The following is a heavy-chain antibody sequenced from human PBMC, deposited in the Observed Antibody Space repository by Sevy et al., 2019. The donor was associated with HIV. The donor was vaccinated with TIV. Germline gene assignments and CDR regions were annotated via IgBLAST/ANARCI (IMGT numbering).Heavy chain of an antibody. CDR1: GFTFSSYA. V-gene: IGHV3-30-3*01. J-gene: IGHJ3*02. Sequence: GGSLRLSCAASGFTFSSYAMHWVRQAPGKGLEWVAVISYDGSNKYYADSVKGRFTISRDNSKNTLYLQMNSLRAEDTAVYYCVRQGGPRVGATRGAFDIWGQGTMVTVSS. CDR3: VRQGGPRVGATRGAFDI. D-gene: IGHD1-26*01. CDR2: ISYDGSNK.